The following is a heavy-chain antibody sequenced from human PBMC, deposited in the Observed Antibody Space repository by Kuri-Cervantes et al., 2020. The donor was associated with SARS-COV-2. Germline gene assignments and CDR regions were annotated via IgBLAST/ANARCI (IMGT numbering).Heavy chain of an antibody. CDR3: AKWSSSGWYSDAFDI. CDR1: GFTFSSYS. V-gene: IGHV3-21*01. D-gene: IGHD6-19*01. Sequence: LTCAASGFTFSSYSMNWVRQAPGKGLEWVSSISSSSSYIYYADSVKGRFTISRDNAKNSLYLQMNSLRAEDTAVYYCAKWSSSGWYSDAFDIWGQGTMVTVSS. CDR2: ISSSSSYI. J-gene: IGHJ3*02.